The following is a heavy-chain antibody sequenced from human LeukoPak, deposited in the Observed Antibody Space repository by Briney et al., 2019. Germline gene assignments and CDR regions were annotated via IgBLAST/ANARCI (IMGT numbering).Heavy chain of an antibody. Sequence: PGGSLRLSCAASGFTFSSYSMNWVRQAPGKGLEWVSSISSSSSYIYYADSVKGRFTISRDNAKNSLYLQMNSLRAEDTAVYYCANSRVRGVYYFDYWGQGTLVTVSS. J-gene: IGHJ4*02. D-gene: IGHD3-10*02. CDR2: ISSSSSYI. V-gene: IGHV3-21*01. CDR3: ANSRVRGVYYFDY. CDR1: GFTFSSYS.